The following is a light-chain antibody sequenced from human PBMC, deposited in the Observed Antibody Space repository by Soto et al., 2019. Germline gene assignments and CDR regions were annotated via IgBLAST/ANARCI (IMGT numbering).Light chain of an antibody. J-gene: IGKJ3*01. V-gene: IGKV3-11*01. CDR2: DAS. CDR1: QSVGNY. CDR3: PQRSNWIFT. Sequence: EVVLTQAPATLSLSPGEGATLSCRASQSVGNYLAWYQQRPGQAPRLLIYDASIRAACIPARFSGSGSGPDFTLTITSLEPQYFAVDYCPQRSNWIFTFGPGTIGDMK.